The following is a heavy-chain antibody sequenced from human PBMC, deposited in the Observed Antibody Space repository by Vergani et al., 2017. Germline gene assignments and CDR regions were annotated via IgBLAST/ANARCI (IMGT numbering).Heavy chain of an antibody. CDR3: ARISRVDTAMVYYFDY. J-gene: IGHJ4*02. D-gene: IGHD5-18*01. CDR2: ISGSGGST. V-gene: IGHV3-23*01. CDR1: GFTFSSYA. Sequence: EVQLLESGGGLVQPGGSLRLSCAASGFTFSSYAMSWVRQAPGMGLEWVSAISGSGGSTYYADSVKGRFTISRDNSKNTLYLQMNSLRAEDTAVYYCARISRVDTAMVYYFDYWGQGTLVTVSS.